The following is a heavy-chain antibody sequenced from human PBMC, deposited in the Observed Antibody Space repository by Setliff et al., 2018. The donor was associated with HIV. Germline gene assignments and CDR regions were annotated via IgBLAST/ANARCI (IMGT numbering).Heavy chain of an antibody. Sequence: LRLSCAASGFTFTSYAMSWVRQAPGKGLEWVSAISGSGGSTYYADSVQGRFTISSDNSKSVVYLQMNSLRAEDTAVYYCAKEKGAHSYADYWGQGTLVTVSS. CDR2: ISGSGGST. CDR1: GFTFTSYA. CDR3: AKEKGAHSYADY. V-gene: IGHV3-23*01. J-gene: IGHJ4*02. D-gene: IGHD5-18*01.